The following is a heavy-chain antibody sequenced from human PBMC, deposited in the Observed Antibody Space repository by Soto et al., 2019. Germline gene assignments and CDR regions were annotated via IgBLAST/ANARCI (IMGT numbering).Heavy chain of an antibody. CDR2: INHSGST. D-gene: IGHD3-22*01. CDR3: ARVGVEYYYHSSGYSSYFDY. V-gene: IGHV4-34*01. J-gene: IGHJ4*02. CDR1: GGSFSGYY. Sequence: SETLSLTCAVYGGSFSGYYWSWIRQPPGKGLEWIGEINHSGSTNYNPSLKSRVTISVDTSKNQFALKLSSVTAADTAVYYCARVGVEYYYHSSGYSSYFDYWGQGTLVTVSS.